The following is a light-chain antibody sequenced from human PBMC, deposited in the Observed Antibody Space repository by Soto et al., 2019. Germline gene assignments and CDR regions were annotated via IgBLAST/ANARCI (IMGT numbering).Light chain of an antibody. CDR1: RSINIY. J-gene: IGKJ5*01. Sequence: DIQMTQSPSSLSASVGDRVTITCRASRSINIYLNLYQQKPGKAPKLLIYAASNLQSGVPSRFSGDGVGTHFTLTISSLQPEDFATYHCQQSHSSPYTFGQGTRLEIK. CDR3: QQSHSSPYT. V-gene: IGKV1-39*01. CDR2: AAS.